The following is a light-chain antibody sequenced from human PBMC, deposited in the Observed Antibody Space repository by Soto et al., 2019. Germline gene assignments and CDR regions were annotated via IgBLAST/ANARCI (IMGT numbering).Light chain of an antibody. J-gene: IGLJ2*01. CDR2: DVS. CDR3: SSYISSSASVV. V-gene: IGLV2-14*01. Sequence: QAASVSGSPGQSITISCTGTSSDVGTYNYVSWYQQHPGKTPKLMIYDVSNRPSGVSDRFSGSKSGNTASLTISGLQAEDEADYYCSSYISSSASVVFGGGTKVTVL. CDR1: SSDVGTYNY.